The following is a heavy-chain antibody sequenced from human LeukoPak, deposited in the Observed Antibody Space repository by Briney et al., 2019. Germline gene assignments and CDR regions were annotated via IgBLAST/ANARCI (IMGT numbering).Heavy chain of an antibody. CDR2: IYPGDSDT. CDR1: GYSFTNYW. CDR3: ARRSGSFQGDYNFDY. J-gene: IGHJ4*02. Sequence: GESLKISCKGSGYSFTNYWIAWVRLMPGKGLEWMGIIYPGDSDTRYSPSFQGQVTISADKSISTAYLQWSSLKASDTAMYYCARRSGSFQGDYNFDYWGQGTLVTVSS. V-gene: IGHV5-51*01. D-gene: IGHD1-26*01.